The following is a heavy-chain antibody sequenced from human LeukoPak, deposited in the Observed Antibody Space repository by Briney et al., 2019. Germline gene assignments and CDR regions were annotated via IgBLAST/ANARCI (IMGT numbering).Heavy chain of an antibody. J-gene: IGHJ3*01. Sequence: GVLILSCAVSGFTFSGFWMSWSRQAPGKGLEWVASINSDGSEGYYADVVKGRFTIPRDNAKNSLYLQINSLRAEDTAVYYCARSSYSSSSSVWGQGTMVTVSS. CDR2: INSDGSEG. CDR3: ARSSYSSSSSV. D-gene: IGHD6-6*01. V-gene: IGHV3-7*03. CDR1: GFTFSGFW.